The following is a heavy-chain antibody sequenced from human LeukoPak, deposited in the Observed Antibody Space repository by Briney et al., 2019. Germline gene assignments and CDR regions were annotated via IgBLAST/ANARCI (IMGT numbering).Heavy chain of an antibody. J-gene: IGHJ4*02. CDR2: ISWSSGSI. D-gene: IGHD6-13*01. CDR1: GFTFDDYA. V-gene: IGHV3-9*01. Sequence: GGSLRLSCAASGFTFDDYAMHWVRQAPGKGLEWVSGISWSSGSIGYADSVKGRFTISRDNAKNSLYLQMNSLRAEDTALYYCAKDISAGVSAAGDYWGQGTLDTVSS. CDR3: AKDISAGVSAAGDY.